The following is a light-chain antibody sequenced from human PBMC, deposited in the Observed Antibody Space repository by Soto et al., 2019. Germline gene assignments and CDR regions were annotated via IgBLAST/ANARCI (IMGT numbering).Light chain of an antibody. V-gene: IGKV3-11*01. Sequence: EFVLTQSPAILSLSPGEGATLSCRASQSVGNYLAWYQQKPGQAPRLLIYDASNRATGIPARFSGSGYGTDFTLTISSLEPEDFAVYYSHQRRNWLFSFGPGTTVDMK. J-gene: IGKJ3*01. CDR3: HQRRNWLFS. CDR1: QSVGNY. CDR2: DAS.